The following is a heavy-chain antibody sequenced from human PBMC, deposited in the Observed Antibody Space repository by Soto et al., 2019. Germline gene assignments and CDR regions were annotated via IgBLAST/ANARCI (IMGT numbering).Heavy chain of an antibody. D-gene: IGHD3-16*01. CDR3: ARDGANGMDV. CDR1: GGSIGSGGYY. V-gene: IGHV4-31*03. J-gene: IGHJ6*02. CDR2: IYYSGST. Sequence: LSLTCTVSGGSIGSGGYYWSWIRQHPGKGLEWIGYIYYSGSTYYNPSLKSRVTISVDTSKNQFSLKLSSVTAADTAVYYCARDGANGMDVWGQGTTVTVSS.